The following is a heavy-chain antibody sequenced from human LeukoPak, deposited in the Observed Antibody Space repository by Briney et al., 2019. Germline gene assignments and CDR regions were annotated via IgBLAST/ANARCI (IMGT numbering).Heavy chain of an antibody. J-gene: IGHJ4*02. Sequence: SETLSLTCTVSGGSISSYYWSWIRHPAGKGLEWIGRIYTSGSTNYNPSLKSRVTISVDKSKNQFSLKLSSVTAADTAVYYCVYGDYGVFDYWGQGTLVTVSS. D-gene: IGHD4-17*01. CDR3: VYGDYGVFDY. CDR2: IYTSGST. CDR1: GGSISSYY. V-gene: IGHV4-4*07.